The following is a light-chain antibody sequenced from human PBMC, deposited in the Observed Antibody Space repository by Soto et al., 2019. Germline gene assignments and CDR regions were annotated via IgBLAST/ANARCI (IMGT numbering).Light chain of an antibody. J-gene: IGKJ4*01. Sequence: IVLTQSPSTLSLSPYERATLSCTASQHVTTTYIAWYQRKFGQAPRLLRDGASTRAQGTTDRFNAGVFGTVFTLTISRVEPEEVAVYNCQQYDSAFTFGGATKVE. CDR3: QQYDSAFT. V-gene: IGKV3-20*01. CDR2: GAS. CDR1: QHVTTTY.